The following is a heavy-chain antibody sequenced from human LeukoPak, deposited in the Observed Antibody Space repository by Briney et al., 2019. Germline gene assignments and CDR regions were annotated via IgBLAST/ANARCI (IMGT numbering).Heavy chain of an antibody. Sequence: SETLSLTCTVSGGSLSSYYWSWIRQPPGKGLEWIGYIYYSGSTNYNPSLKSRVTISVDTSKNQFSLKLSSVPAADTAVYYCARGIVGATHFDYWGQGTLVTVSS. CDR1: GGSLSSYY. J-gene: IGHJ4*02. CDR3: ARGIVGATHFDY. V-gene: IGHV4-59*01. D-gene: IGHD1-26*01. CDR2: IYYSGST.